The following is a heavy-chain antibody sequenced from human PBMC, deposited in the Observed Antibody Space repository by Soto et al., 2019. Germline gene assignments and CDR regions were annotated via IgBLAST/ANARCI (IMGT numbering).Heavy chain of an antibody. Sequence: EVQLLESGGGLVQPGGSLRLSCAPSAFTFSNHAMSWVRQAPGKGLEWVSTISGGGGSTYYADSVKGRFTISRDNSKNTLFLQLNSLRAEDTAVHYCAKDFSYYYGSGSYFDYWGQGTLVTVSS. CDR2: ISGGGGST. V-gene: IGHV3-23*01. CDR3: AKDFSYYYGSGSYFDY. D-gene: IGHD3-10*01. CDR1: AFTFSNHA. J-gene: IGHJ4*02.